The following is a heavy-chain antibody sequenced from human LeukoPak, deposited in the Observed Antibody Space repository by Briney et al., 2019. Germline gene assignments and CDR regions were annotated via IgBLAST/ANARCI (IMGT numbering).Heavy chain of an antibody. CDR1: GFTFSSYA. D-gene: IGHD2-15*01. Sequence: GGSLRLSCAASGFTFSSYAMHWVRQAPGKGLEWVAVISYDGSNKYYADSVKGRFTISRDNSKNTLYLQMNSLRAEDTAVYYCARGAVGYCSGGSCPPFDYWGQGTLVTVS. J-gene: IGHJ4*02. CDR2: ISYDGSNK. V-gene: IGHV3-30*04. CDR3: ARGAVGYCSGGSCPPFDY.